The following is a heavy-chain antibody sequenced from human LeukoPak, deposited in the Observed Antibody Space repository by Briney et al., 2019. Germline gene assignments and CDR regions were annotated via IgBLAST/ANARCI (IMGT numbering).Heavy chain of an antibody. V-gene: IGHV3-21*01. CDR2: ISSSSSYI. J-gene: IGHJ1*01. CDR1: GFTFSSYS. D-gene: IGHD1-14*01. CDR3: ARTGGSRRDFHH. Sequence: GGSLRLSCAASGFTFSSYSMNWVRQAPGKGLEWVSSISSSSSYIYYADSVKGRFTISRDNAKNSLYLQMNSLRAEDTAVYYCARTGGSRRDFHHWGQGTLVTVSS.